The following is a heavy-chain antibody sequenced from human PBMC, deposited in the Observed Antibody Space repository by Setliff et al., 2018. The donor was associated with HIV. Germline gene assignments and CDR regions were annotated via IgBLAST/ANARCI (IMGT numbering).Heavy chain of an antibody. D-gene: IGHD2-21*01. V-gene: IGHV2-5*02. J-gene: IGHJ4*01. CDR1: GFSLASSGVG. CDR3: AHFTHFRDVYFDS. CDR2: IYWDDDV. Sequence: SGPTGEPPQTLTLTCTFSGFSLASSGVGVAWVRQPPGEGLEWLALIYWDDDVRYNPPLKSRLSISKDNSKNQVVLAMSNMDPVDTATYFCAHFTHFRDVYFDSWGPGILVTVSS.